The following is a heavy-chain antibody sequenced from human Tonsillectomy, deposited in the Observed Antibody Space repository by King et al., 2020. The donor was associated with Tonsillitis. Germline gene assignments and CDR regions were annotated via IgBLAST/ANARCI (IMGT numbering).Heavy chain of an antibody. V-gene: IGHV3-30*02. J-gene: IGHJ4*02. Sequence: VQLVESGGGVVQPGGSLRLSCAASGFTFSSYGMHWVRQAPGKGLEWVAFIRYDGSSKYYADSVKGRFTISRDNSKNTLYLQMNSLRAEDTAVYYCAKDLHQSSNYVSFTDYWGQGTLVTVSS. CDR2: IRYDGSSK. CDR1: GFTFSSYG. CDR3: AKDLHQSSNYVSFTDY. D-gene: IGHD4-11*01.